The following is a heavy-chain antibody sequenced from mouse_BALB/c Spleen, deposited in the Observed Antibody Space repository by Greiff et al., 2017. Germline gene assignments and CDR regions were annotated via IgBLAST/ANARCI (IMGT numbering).Heavy chain of an antibody. Sequence: VQLQQPGAELVQPGASVKLSCTASGYTFTSYYMYWVRQGPGQGLEWIGGINPSNGGTNFNEKFKSKATLTGDKSSSTTYMQLSSLTSEDSAVYYCTRPSDYYGSSYDAMDYWGQGTSVTVSS. D-gene: IGHD1-1*01. CDR1: GYTFTSYY. CDR2: INPSNGGT. CDR3: TRPSDYYGSSYDAMDY. V-gene: IGHV1S81*02. J-gene: IGHJ4*01.